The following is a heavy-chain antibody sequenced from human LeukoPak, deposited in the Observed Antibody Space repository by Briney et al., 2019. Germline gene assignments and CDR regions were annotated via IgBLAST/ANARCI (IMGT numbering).Heavy chain of an antibody. CDR2: IKGKPDGGAI. J-gene: IGHJ4*02. V-gene: IGHV3-15*01. CDR1: GLGRSFKETW. Sequence: GGSLRLSCSASGLGRSFKETWMSWVRRAPGKGLEWIGRIKGKPDGGAIDHIAPVRGRFSISGDDSKNLVFLQMDSLKIEDTAVYYCTTDPRYWGQGTMVTVSS. CDR3: TTDPRY.